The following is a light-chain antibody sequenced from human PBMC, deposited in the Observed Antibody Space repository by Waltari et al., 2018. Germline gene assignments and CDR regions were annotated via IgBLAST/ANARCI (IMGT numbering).Light chain of an antibody. Sequence: EIVMIHSPLTLSMPPGGRATPARRASPSVTNTLSWCQHNPGQAPRLLIYAASTSATGVPAMFSGSWSGKEFTLTISSLQSEDFAVYYCQQFNSWPFTFGGVTRVEIK. V-gene: IGKV3-15*01. J-gene: IGKJ4*01. CDR2: AAS. CDR1: PSVTNT. CDR3: QQFNSWPFT.